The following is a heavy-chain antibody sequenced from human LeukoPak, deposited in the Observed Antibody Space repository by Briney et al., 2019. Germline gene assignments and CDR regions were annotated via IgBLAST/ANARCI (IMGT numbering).Heavy chain of an antibody. V-gene: IGHV4-34*01. D-gene: IGHD1-20*01. CDR2: ISQSVVT. Sequence: ETLSLTCAGDSLSGSSVTWVRQPPGKGLEWIGEISQSVVTDFRPSLKSRLTMSIDNSKIQISLNLSSATTADTAVYFCARGILRYDWTDSDVRAFHYYYYMDVWG. J-gene: IGHJ6*03. CDR3: ARGILRYDWTDSDVRAFHYYYYMDV. CDR1: DSLSGSS.